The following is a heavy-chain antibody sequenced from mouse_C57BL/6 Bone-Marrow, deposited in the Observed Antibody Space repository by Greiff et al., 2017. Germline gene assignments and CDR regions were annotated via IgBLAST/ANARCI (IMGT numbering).Heavy chain of an antibody. V-gene: IGHV1-81*01. D-gene: IGHD1-1*01. CDR2: IYPRSGNT. CDR3: ARVGQFITTVVATRLWYFDV. J-gene: IGHJ1*03. CDR1: GYTFTSYG. Sequence: QVHVKQSGAELARPGASVKLSCKASGYTFTSYGISWVKQRTGQGLEWIGEIYPRSGNTYYNEKFKGKATLTADKSSSTAYMELRSLTSEDSAVYFCARVGQFITTVVATRLWYFDVWGTGTTVTVSS.